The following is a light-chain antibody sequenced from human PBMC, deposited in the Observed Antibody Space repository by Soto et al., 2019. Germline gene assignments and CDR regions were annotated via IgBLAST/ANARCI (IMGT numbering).Light chain of an antibody. V-gene: IGLV3-21*04. CDR2: YDS. CDR3: QVWDIGSGVA. CDR1: NIGSKS. J-gene: IGLJ2*01. Sequence: SYVLTQAPSVSVAPGKTATITCGGTNIGSKSVHWYQQKPGQAPVLVIYYDSDRPSGIPERFAGSNSGSTATLTISRVEAGDEAAYYCQVWDIGSGVAFGGGTKVTVL.